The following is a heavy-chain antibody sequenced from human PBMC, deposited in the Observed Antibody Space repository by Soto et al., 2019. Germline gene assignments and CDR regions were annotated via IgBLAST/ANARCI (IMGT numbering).Heavy chain of an antibody. J-gene: IGHJ6*02. CDR3: ARDLPAAIEYYYYGMDV. CDR1: GFTFSSYS. CDR2: ISSSSRYI. Sequence: PGGSLRLSCAGSGFTFSSYSMTWVRQAPGKGLEWVSSISSSSRYIYYADSVKGRFTISRDNAKNSLYVQMNSLRVEDTAVYYCARDLPAAIEYYYYGMDVWGQGTTVTV. D-gene: IGHD2-2*02. V-gene: IGHV3-21*06.